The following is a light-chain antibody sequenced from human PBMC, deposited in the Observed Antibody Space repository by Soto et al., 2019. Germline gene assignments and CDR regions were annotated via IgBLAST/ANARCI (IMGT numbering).Light chain of an antibody. CDR3: SSITSKNTWV. V-gene: IGLV2-14*01. Sequence: QSALTQPASVSGSPGQSITISCTGTSSDVGGYTSVCWHQQHPGKVPKLIIYEVSKRPSGVSGRFSASKSGNRASLTISGLQADDEADYYCSSITSKNTWVFGGGTKLIVL. CDR1: SSDVGGYTS. CDR2: EVS. J-gene: IGLJ3*02.